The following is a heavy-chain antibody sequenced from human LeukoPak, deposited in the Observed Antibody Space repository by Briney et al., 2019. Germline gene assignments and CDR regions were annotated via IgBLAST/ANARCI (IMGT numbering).Heavy chain of an antibody. CDR2: IHYTGST. V-gene: IGHV4-59*12. CDR3: ARVGNPLVTVFAWFDP. Sequence: PSETLSLTCTVSGGSINSYYWSWIRQPPGKGLECIGYIHYTGSTNYNPSLKSRVTMSVDTSKNQFSLKLSSVTAADTAVYYCARVGNPLVTVFAWFDPWGQGTLVTVSS. CDR1: GGSINSYY. D-gene: IGHD3-3*01. J-gene: IGHJ5*02.